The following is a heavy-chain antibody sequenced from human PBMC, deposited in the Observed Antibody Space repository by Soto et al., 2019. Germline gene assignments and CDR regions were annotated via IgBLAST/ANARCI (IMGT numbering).Heavy chain of an antibody. CDR1: GYTFTSYY. D-gene: IGHD6-19*01. J-gene: IGHJ5*02. CDR2: INPSGGST. V-gene: IGHV1-46*01. CDR3: ARGRNPGIAVAPTVWSDP. Sequence: ASVKVSCKASGYTFTSYYMHWVRQAPGQGLEWMGIINPSGGSTSYAQKFQGRVTMTRDTSTSTVYMELSSLRSEDTAVYYCARGRNPGIAVAPTVWSDPWGQGTLVTVSS.